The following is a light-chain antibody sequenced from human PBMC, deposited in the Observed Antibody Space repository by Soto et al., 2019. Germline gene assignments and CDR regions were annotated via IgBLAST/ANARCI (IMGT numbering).Light chain of an antibody. CDR3: QNYNSYSEE. V-gene: IGKV1-5*03. Sequence: DIQMTHSPSTLYGSVLDRVTLTFLASQTISSWLAWYQQKPGKAPKLLIYKASTLKSGVPSRFSGSGSGTEFTLTISSLQPDDFATYYCQNYNSYSEEFGEGDTV. CDR1: QTISSW. CDR2: KAS. J-gene: IGKJ1*01.